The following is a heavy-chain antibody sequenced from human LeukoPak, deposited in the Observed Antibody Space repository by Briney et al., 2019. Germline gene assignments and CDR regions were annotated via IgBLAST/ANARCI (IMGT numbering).Heavy chain of an antibody. V-gene: IGHV3-7*03. J-gene: IGHJ4*02. D-gene: IGHD6-19*01. CDR3: ARDRDWYSFDS. Sequence: GGSLRLSCTASGFIFSSYWMDWVRQAPGKGLEWVANIKQDGSEKYYVDSVKGRITISRDNAKNSLYLQVNSLRAEDTAVYYCARDRDWYSFDSWGQGTLVTVSS. CDR2: IKQDGSEK. CDR1: GFIFSSYW.